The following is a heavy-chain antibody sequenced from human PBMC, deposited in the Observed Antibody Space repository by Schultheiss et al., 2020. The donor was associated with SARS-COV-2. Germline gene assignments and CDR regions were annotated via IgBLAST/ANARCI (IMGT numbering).Heavy chain of an antibody. CDR1: GYTFTGYY. D-gene: IGHD1-26*01. J-gene: IGHJ3*02. V-gene: IGHV1-2*02. CDR2: INPNSGGT. Sequence: GGSLRLSCKASGYTFTGYYMHWVRQAPGQGLEWMGWINPNSGGTNYAQKFQGRVTMTRDTSISTAYMELSRLRSDDTAVYYCARVMGATGAFDIWGQGTMVTVSS. CDR3: ARVMGATGAFDI.